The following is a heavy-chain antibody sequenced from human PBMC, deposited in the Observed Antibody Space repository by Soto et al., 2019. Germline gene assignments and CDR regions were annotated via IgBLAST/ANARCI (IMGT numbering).Heavy chain of an antibody. D-gene: IGHD4-17*01. CDR3: AKDLQSYGDYDYYCYGMDV. V-gene: IGHV3-30*18. CDR1: GFTFSTYG. J-gene: IGHJ6*02. CDR2: ISYDGTNK. Sequence: QVQLVESGGGEVQPGRSLTISCAASGFTFSTYGMHWVRQTPGKGLEWVAVISYDGTNKFYSDSVKGRFTISRDNFKNTLTLQKNSLRADDTDVYSCAKDLQSYGDYDYYCYGMDVWGLGTRVTVSS.